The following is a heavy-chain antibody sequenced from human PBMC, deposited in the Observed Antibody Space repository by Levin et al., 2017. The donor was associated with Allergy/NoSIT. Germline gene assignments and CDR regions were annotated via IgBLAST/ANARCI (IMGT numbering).Heavy chain of an antibody. D-gene: IGHD1-26*01. CDR3: ATEADTGTYWGYFAY. CDR1: GFTFSNTW. Sequence: GGSLRLSCAASGFTFSNTWMNWVRQAPGKGLEWVGRIKSKAEGGTTEYAAPVKGRFTISRDDSKNTLYLQMNSLKTEDAAVYYCATEADTGTYWGYFAYWGQGTLVTVSS. CDR2: IKSKAEGGTT. J-gene: IGHJ4*02. V-gene: IGHV3-15*07.